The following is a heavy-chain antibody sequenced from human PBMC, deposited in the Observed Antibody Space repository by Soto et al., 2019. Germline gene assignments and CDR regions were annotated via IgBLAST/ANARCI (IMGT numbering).Heavy chain of an antibody. V-gene: IGHV4-4*02. D-gene: IGHD6-19*01. J-gene: IGHJ4*02. CDR2: VYHKGIT. Sequence: SETLSLTCAVSGGSISSINWWSWVRQPPGKGLEWIGEVYHKGITSYNPSLESRVTISADRSKNQISLKLTSVTAADTAVYYCAREPHSGIAVTGSHYWGQGTLVTVSS. CDR3: AREPHSGIAVTGSHY. CDR1: GGSISSINW.